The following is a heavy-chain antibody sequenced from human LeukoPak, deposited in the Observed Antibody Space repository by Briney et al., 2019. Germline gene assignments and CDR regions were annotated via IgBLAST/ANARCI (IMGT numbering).Heavy chain of an antibody. D-gene: IGHD7-27*01. CDR3: AKPNWGQGGWFDP. V-gene: IGHV3-66*04. Sequence: GGSLRLPCAASGFTVSSNYMSWVRQAPGKGLEWVSVLYSDGSTYYADSVKGRFTISRDNAKNSLYLQMNSLRAEDTAVYYCAKPNWGQGGWFDPWGQGTLVTVSS. J-gene: IGHJ5*02. CDR2: LYSDGST. CDR1: GFTVSSNY.